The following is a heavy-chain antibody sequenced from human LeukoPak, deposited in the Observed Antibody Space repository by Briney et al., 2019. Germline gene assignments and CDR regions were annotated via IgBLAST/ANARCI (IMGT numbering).Heavy chain of an antibody. J-gene: IGHJ6*03. CDR3: ARENSGSYSYYYYYYMDV. D-gene: IGHD1-26*01. CDR1: GFTLSSNE. V-gene: IGHV3-48*03. CDR2: ISSSGSTI. Sequence: GGSLRLSCAASGFTLSSNEMNWVRQAPGQGLEWVSYISSSGSTIYYADSVKGRFTISRDNAKNSLYLQMNSLRAEDTAVYYCARENSGSYSYYYYYYMDVWGKGTTVTVSS.